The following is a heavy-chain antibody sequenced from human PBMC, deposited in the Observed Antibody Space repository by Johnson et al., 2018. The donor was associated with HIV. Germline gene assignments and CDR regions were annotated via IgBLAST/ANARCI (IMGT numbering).Heavy chain of an antibody. D-gene: IGHD5-24*01. Sequence: EQLVESGGGVVQPGGSLRLSCAASGFTISNNYMSWVRQAPGKGLEWVSVIYSGGSTYYADSVTGRFTISRDISKNTLYLQMNSLRAEDTAVYYCAREGATIEGRSTFDIWGPGTMVTVSS. CDR3: AREGATIEGRSTFDI. V-gene: IGHV3-66*01. CDR1: GFTISNNY. J-gene: IGHJ3*02. CDR2: IYSGGST.